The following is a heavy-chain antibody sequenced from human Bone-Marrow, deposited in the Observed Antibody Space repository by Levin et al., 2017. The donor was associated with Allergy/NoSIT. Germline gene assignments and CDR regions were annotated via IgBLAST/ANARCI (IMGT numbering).Heavy chain of an antibody. CDR3: ARGQPRGYSYGCDY. V-gene: IGHV3-66*01. D-gene: IGHD5-18*01. CDR1: GLAVSDNY. Sequence: TGGSLRLSCVASGLAVSDNYMIWVRQAPGKGLEWISIVYRGGDTYYADSVKGRFTISRDHAANTLLLQMNNLKAEDTAVYFCARGQPRGYSYGCDYWGQGTRVTVSS. J-gene: IGHJ4*02. CDR2: VYRGGDT.